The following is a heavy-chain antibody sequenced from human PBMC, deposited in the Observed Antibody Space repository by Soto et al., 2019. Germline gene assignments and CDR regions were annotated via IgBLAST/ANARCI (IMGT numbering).Heavy chain of an antibody. CDR1: DDSIGRSNYF. Sequence: QLQLQESGPGLVKPSETLSLTCTVSDDSIGRSNYFWGWIRQPPGKGLEWIGNIFYSGNTHYNPSLKSRVTISLDTSNPHFSLRVSSVTAADTAVYYCARHLYSGYSSGSFGYWGPGALVIVSS. D-gene: IGHD6-19*01. J-gene: IGHJ4*02. CDR2: IFYSGNT. CDR3: ARHLYSGYSSGSFGY. V-gene: IGHV4-39*01.